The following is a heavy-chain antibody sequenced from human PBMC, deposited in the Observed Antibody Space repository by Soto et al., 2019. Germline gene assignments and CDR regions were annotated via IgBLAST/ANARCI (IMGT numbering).Heavy chain of an antibody. Sequence: PGGSLRLSCAASGFTFSSYAMSWVRQAPGKGLEWVSAISGSGGSTYYADSVKGRFTISRDNSKNTLYLQMNSLRAEDTAVYYCAKRSGYWNLSLPFDYWGQGTLVTVSS. CDR1: GFTFSSYA. CDR2: ISGSGGST. V-gene: IGHV3-23*01. CDR3: AKRSGYWNLSLPFDY. J-gene: IGHJ4*02. D-gene: IGHD1-7*01.